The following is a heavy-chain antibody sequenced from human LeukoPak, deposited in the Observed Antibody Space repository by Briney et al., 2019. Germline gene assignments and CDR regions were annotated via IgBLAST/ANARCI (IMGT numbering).Heavy chain of an antibody. CDR1: GFTFSSYG. CDR2: ISHDGSNK. V-gene: IGHV3-30*03. CDR3: SSSVYAFRSRPDY. Sequence: GGSLRLSCAASGFTFSSYGMHWVRQAPGKGLEWVAVISHDGSNKYYADSVKGRFTISRDNSKNTGFLQMYSLRVEDTAVYYCSSSVYAFRSRPDYWGQGTLVTVSS. D-gene: IGHD5/OR15-5a*01. J-gene: IGHJ4*02.